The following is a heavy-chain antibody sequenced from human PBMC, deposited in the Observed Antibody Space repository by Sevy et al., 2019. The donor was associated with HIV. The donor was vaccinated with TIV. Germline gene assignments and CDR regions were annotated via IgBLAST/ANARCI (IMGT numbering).Heavy chain of an antibody. CDR1: GFTFSRYD. CDR3: ARGTRYSGSYYLGDDAFDI. J-gene: IGHJ3*02. D-gene: IGHD1-26*01. Sequence: GGSLRLSCAASGFTFSRYDMHWVRQPTGKGLEWVSSIGTAGDTYYPGSGKGRFTISRENAKKSLYLQMNSLRAGDTAVYYCARGTRYSGSYYLGDDAFDIWGQGTMVTVSS. V-gene: IGHV3-13*01. CDR2: IGTAGDT.